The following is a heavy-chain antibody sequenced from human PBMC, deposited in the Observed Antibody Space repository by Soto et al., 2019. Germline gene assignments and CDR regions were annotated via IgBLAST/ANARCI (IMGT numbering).Heavy chain of an antibody. CDR2: IDYSGTT. CDR1: GGSISSGTYF. CDR3: ARHASNSGSYSEYFQH. V-gene: IGHV4-39*01. Sequence: QLQLQQSGPGLVKPSETLSLPCTVSGGSISSGTYFWGWIRQPPGKGLECIGSIDYSGTTYYNTSLRTRAIISVDTSKNQFSLRLSSVTAADTAVYYCARHASNSGSYSEYFQHWGQGTMVTVSS. J-gene: IGHJ1*01. D-gene: IGHD1-26*01.